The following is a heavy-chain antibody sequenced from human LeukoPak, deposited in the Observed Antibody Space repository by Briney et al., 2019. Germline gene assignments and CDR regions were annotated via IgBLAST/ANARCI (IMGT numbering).Heavy chain of an antibody. D-gene: IGHD3-16*02. J-gene: IGHJ5*02. CDR3: AKDPNDYVWGSYRPNWFDP. CDR2: ISGSGGST. CDR1: GFTFSSYW. V-gene: IGHV3-23*01. Sequence: GSLRLSCAASGFTFSSYWMSWVRQAPGKGLEWVSAISGSGGSTYYADSVKGRFTISRDNSKNTLYLQMNSLRAEDTAVYYCAKDPNDYVWGSYRPNWFDPWGQGTLVTVSS.